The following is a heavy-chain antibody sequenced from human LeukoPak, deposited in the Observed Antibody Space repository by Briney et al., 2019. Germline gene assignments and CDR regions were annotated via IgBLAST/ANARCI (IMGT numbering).Heavy chain of an antibody. CDR1: GVSISSYY. D-gene: IGHD3-16*01. Sequence: PSETLSLTCTASGVSISSYYWSWIRQPPGKGLEWIGYIYYSGSTNYNPSLKSRVTISVDTSKNQSSLKLSSVTAADTAVYYCARRGSDNYVWGTWFDPWGQGTLVTVSS. CDR3: ARRGSDNYVWGTWFDP. CDR2: IYYSGST. J-gene: IGHJ5*02. V-gene: IGHV4-59*08.